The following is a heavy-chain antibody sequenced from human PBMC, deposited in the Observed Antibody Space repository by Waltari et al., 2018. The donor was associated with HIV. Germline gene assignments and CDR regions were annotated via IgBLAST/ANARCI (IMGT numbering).Heavy chain of an antibody. D-gene: IGHD5-12*01. V-gene: IGHV6-1*01. CDR3: ARDRPRGYSGYDYYYGMDV. J-gene: IGHJ6*02. CDR2: TYYRSKWYN. Sequence: QVQLQQSGPGLVKPSQPLSLTCAISGDSVSSNSAAWNWIRQSQSRGLEWLGRTYYRSKWYNDYAVSVKSRITINPDTSKNQFSLQLNSVTPEDTAVYYCARDRPRGYSGYDYYYGMDVWGQGTTVTVSS. CDR1: GDSVSSNSAA.